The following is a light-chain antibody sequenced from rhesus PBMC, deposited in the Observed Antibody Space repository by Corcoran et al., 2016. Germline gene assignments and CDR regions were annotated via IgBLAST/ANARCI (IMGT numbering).Light chain of an antibody. CDR1: QSLLDSDGYTY. Sequence: DIVMTQTPLSLPVTPGEPASISCRSSQSLLDSDGYTYLDWYLQKPGQSPQLLIYEVSKRASGVPDRFSGSGSDTDFTLKISRLDAENVGVYYCMQALEFPLTFGGGTKVEIK. CDR3: MQALEFPLT. J-gene: IGKJ4*01. CDR2: EVS. V-gene: IGKV2-104*02.